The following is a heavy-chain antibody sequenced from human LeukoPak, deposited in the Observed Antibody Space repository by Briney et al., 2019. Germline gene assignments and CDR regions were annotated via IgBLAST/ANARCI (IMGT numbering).Heavy chain of an antibody. J-gene: IGHJ4*02. V-gene: IGHV1-69*04. CDR2: IIPILGIA. D-gene: IGHD3-10*01. CDR3: ARAPDYYGSGSYLFDY. Sequence: ASVKVSCKASGGTFSSYAIGWVRQAPGQGLEWMGRIIPILGIANYAQKFQGRVTITADKSTSTAYMELSSLRSEDTAVYYCARAPDYYGSGSYLFDYWGQGTLVTVSS. CDR1: GGTFSSYA.